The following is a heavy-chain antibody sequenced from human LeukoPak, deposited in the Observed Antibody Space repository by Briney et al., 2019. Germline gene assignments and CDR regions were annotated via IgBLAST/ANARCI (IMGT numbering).Heavy chain of an antibody. Sequence: GGSLRLSCAASGFTFSSYSMTWVRQAPGKGLEWVSSISRSSSYIYYADSVKGRFTISRDNAKNSLYLQMNGLRAEDTAVYYCAELGITMIGGVWGKGTTVTISS. CDR1: GFTFSSYS. CDR2: ISRSSSYI. CDR3: AELGITMIGGV. D-gene: IGHD3-10*02. V-gene: IGHV3-21*01. J-gene: IGHJ6*04.